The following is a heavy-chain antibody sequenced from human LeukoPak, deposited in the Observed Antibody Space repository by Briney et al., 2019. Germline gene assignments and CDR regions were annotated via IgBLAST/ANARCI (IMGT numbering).Heavy chain of an antibody. V-gene: IGHV3-21*01. CDR3: AKEEYYYGSGSYYIFAPRSRTAPYFDY. CDR1: GFTFSSYS. Sequence: GGSLRLSCAASGFTFSSYSMNWVRQAPGKGLEWVSSISSSSSYIYYADSVKGRFTISRDNSKNTLYLQMNSLRAEDTAVYYCAKEEYYYGSGSYYIFAPRSRTAPYFDYWGQGTLVTVSS. CDR2: ISSSSSYI. D-gene: IGHD3-10*01. J-gene: IGHJ4*02.